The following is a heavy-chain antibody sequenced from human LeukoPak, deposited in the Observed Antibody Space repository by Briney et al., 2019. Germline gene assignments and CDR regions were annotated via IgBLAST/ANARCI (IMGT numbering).Heavy chain of an antibody. J-gene: IGHJ4*02. D-gene: IGHD3-22*01. CDR2: IYYSGST. CDR1: GGSISPYY. CDR3: ARVTGYVIEDYFDY. V-gene: IGHV4-59*01. Sequence: SETLSLTCTVSGGSISPYYWSWIRQPPGKGLEWIGYIYYSGSTNYNPSLKSRVTISVDTSKNQFSLKLRSVTAADTAVYYCARVTGYVIEDYFDYWGQGTLVTVSS.